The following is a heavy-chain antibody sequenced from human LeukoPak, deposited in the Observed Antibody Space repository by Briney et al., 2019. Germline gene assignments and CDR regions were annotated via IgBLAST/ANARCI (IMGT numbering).Heavy chain of an antibody. J-gene: IGHJ4*02. CDR1: GGSFSGYY. Sequence: SETLSLTCAVYGGSFSGYYWSWIRQPPGKGLEWIGEINHSGSTNYNPSLKSRVTISVDTSKNQFSLKLSSVTAADTAVYYCARVIGYTSSWYPPFDYWGQGTLVTVSS. D-gene: IGHD6-13*01. V-gene: IGHV4-34*01. CDR2: INHSGST. CDR3: ARVIGYTSSWYPPFDY.